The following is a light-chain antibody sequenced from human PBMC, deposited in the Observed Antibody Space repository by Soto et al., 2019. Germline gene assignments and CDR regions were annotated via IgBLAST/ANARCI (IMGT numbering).Light chain of an antibody. CDR3: SSYTSSSTRV. Sequence: QSALTQPASVSGSPGQSITISCTGTSSDVGGYNYVSWYQQHPGKAPKLMIYEVSNRPSGVSNRFSGSKSGNTASLTISGLLAEDEADYYCSSYTSSSTRVFDGGTKLTVL. CDR1: SSDVGGYNY. CDR2: EVS. J-gene: IGLJ3*02. V-gene: IGLV2-14*01.